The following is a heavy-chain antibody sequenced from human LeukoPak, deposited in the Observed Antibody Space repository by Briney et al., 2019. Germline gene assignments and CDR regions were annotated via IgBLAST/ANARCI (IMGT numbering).Heavy chain of an antibody. V-gene: IGHV3-7*01. CDR1: GFTFSSQW. CDR2: IKQDGGET. J-gene: IGHJ4*02. Sequence: PGGSLRLSCAASGFTFSSQWMSWVRQAPGKGLEWVANIKQDGGETYYVDSVKGRFTISRDNTKNSLDLQMNSLRAEDTAVYYCAREWIGGFDYWGQGTLVTVSS. CDR3: AREWIGGFDY. D-gene: IGHD3-3*01.